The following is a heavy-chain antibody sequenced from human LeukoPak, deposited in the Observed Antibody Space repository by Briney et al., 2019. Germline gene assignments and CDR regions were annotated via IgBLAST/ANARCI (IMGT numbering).Heavy chain of an antibody. CDR3: AKAYYAHLRGSYYYYMDV. CDR2: IWYDGSNK. CDR1: GFTFSSYG. Sequence: PGMSLRLSCAASGFTFSSYGMHWVRQAPGKGLEWVAVIWYDGSNKYYADSVKGRFTISRDNSKNTLYLQMNSLRAEDTAVYYCAKAYYAHLRGSYYYYMDVWGKGTTVTVSS. J-gene: IGHJ6*03. V-gene: IGHV3-33*06. D-gene: IGHD1-26*01.